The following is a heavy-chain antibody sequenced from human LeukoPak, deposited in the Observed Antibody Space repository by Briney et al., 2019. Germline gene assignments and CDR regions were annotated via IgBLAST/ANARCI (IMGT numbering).Heavy chain of an antibody. CDR3: ARDTGLGSGSFDY. CDR1: GFTFSDYY. J-gene: IGHJ4*02. D-gene: IGHD3-10*01. Sequence: PGGSLRLSCAASGFTFSDYYMSWIRQTPGKGLEWVSYISGNGITIYYADSMKGRFTISRDNTKNSLSLQMNSLRAEDTAVYYCARDTGLGSGSFDYWGQGTLVTVSS. CDR2: ISGNGITI. V-gene: IGHV3-11*01.